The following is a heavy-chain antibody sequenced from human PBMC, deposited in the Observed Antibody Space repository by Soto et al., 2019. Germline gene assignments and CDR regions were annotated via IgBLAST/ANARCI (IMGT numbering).Heavy chain of an antibody. V-gene: IGHV4-31*03. J-gene: IGHJ6*02. Sequence: SETLSLTCTVSGDSISSGSYYWSWIRQHPGKGLEWIGYIYYTGTTYYNLSLKSRVTRSVETSENQFSLKLSSVTAADTAVYYCDVSRYCRNTNCYFYHYYGLDVWGQGTTVTVSS. CDR1: GDSISSGSYY. CDR3: DVSRYCRNTNCYFYHYYGLDV. CDR2: IYYTGTT. D-gene: IGHD2-2*01.